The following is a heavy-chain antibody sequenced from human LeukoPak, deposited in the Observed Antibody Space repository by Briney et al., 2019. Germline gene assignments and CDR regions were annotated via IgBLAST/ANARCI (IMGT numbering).Heavy chain of an antibody. CDR2: IIPIFGTA. V-gene: IGHV1-69*05. D-gene: IGHD2-2*02. Sequence: GASVKVSCKASGGTFSSYAISWVRQAPGQGLEWMGGIIPIFGTANYAQKFQGRVTITTDESTSTAYMELSSLRSEDTAVYYCARGIVVVPAAITLFDYWGQGTLVTVSS. CDR3: ARGIVVVPAAITLFDY. CDR1: GGTFSSYA. J-gene: IGHJ4*02.